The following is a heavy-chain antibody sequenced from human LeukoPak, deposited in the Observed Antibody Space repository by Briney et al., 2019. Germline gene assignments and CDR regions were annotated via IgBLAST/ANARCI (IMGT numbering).Heavy chain of an antibody. J-gene: IGHJ4*02. CDR2: IGSNGNAI. CDR3: ARQNAELVLGPWAMDV. V-gene: IGHV3-48*04. D-gene: IGHD6-13*01. Sequence: PGGSLRLSCAASGFTFSSYWMTWVRQTPGKGLEWVSYIGSNGNAIYYADSVKGRFTISRDNANNSLYLQMNSLRSEDTAVYYCARQNAELVLGPWAMDVWGQGTLVTVSS. CDR1: GFTFSSYW.